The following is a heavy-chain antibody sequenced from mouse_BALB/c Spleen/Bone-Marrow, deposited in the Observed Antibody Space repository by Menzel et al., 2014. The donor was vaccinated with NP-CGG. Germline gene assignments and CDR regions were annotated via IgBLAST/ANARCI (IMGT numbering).Heavy chain of an antibody. CDR2: IYPSDSYT. CDR3: TRGDGGFAY. V-gene: IGHV1-69*02. Sequence: QVQLQQSGTDLVRPGASVKLSCKASGYTFTSYWINWVKQRPGQGLEWIGNIYPSDSYTNYSQKFKDKATLTVDKSSSTAYMHLSSPTSEDSAVYYCTRGDGGFAYWGQGTLVTVSA. D-gene: IGHD1-1*02. CDR1: GYTFTSYW. J-gene: IGHJ3*01.